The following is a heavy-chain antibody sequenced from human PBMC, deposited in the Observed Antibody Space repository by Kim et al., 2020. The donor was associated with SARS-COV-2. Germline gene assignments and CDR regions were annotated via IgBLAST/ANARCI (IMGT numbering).Heavy chain of an antibody. Sequence: SETLSLTCTVSGGSISGGDYYWSWIRQPPGKGLEWIGYIEYSGSSYYNPSVKSRVVISLDMSKNQFSLQLRSVTAADTAVYFCVRVPMGAVVSAGDLYNPPTPAHDSWGQGTLVTVSS. CDR2: IEYSGSS. D-gene: IGHD3-10*01. J-gene: IGHJ4*02. CDR3: VRVPMGAVVSAGDLYNPPTPAHDS. CDR1: GGSISGGDYY. V-gene: IGHV4-30-4*01.